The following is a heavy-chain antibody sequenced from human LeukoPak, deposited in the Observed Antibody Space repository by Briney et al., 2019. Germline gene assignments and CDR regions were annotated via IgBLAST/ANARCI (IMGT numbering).Heavy chain of an antibody. Sequence: SETLSLTCTVSGGSISSGDYYWSWIRQPPGKGLEWIGYIYYSGSTYYNPSLKSRVTISVDTSKNQFSLKLSSVTAADTAVYYCASQYSSSWLAFAYWGQGTLVTVSS. CDR3: ASQYSSSWLAFAY. J-gene: IGHJ4*02. V-gene: IGHV4-30-4*01. CDR1: GGSISSGDYY. CDR2: IYYSGST. D-gene: IGHD6-13*01.